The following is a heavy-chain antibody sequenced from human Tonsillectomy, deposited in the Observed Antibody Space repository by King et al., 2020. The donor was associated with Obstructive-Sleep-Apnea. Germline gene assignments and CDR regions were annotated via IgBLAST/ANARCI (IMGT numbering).Heavy chain of an antibody. Sequence: QLVQSGAEVKKPGSSVKVSCKASGGTFSSYAIRWVRQAPGQGLEWMGGIIPIFGTANYAQKFQGRVTITADESTSTAYMELSSLRSEDTAVYYCARDRRVYDYVWGSYRSFDYWGQGTLVTVSS. D-gene: IGHD3-16*02. CDR3: ARDRRVYDYVWGSYRSFDY. CDR1: GGTFSSYA. CDR2: IIPIFGTA. V-gene: IGHV1-69*12. J-gene: IGHJ4*02.